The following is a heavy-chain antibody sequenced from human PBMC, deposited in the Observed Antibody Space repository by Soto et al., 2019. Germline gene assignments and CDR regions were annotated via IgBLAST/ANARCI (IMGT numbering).Heavy chain of an antibody. CDR3: ARRPETYSGWYLPFDY. D-gene: IGHD6-19*01. J-gene: IGHJ4*02. Sequence: PSETLSLTCTVSGGSISSSSYYWGWIRQPPGKGLEWIGSIYYSGSTYYNPSLKSRVTISVDTSKNQFSLKLSSVTAADTAVYYCARRPETYSGWYLPFDYWGQGTLVTVSS. V-gene: IGHV4-39*01. CDR2: IYYSGST. CDR1: GGSISSSSYY.